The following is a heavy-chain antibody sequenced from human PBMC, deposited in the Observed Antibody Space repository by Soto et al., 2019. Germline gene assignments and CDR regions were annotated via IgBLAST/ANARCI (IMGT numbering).Heavy chain of an antibody. V-gene: IGHV4-34*01. Sequence: SETLSLTCAVYGGSFSGYYWIWIRQPPGKGLEWIGEINHSGSTNYNPSLKSRVTISVDTSKNQFSLKLSSVTAADTAVYYCARGRAVAGRIRYFDYWGQGTLVTVSS. CDR3: ARGRAVAGRIRYFDY. D-gene: IGHD6-19*01. CDR2: INHSGST. J-gene: IGHJ4*02. CDR1: GGSFSGYY.